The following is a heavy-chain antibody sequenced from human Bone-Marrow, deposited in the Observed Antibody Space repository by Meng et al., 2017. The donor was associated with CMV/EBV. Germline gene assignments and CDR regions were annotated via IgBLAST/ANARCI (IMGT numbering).Heavy chain of an antibody. J-gene: IGHJ6*02. Sequence: GESLKISCAASGFTFSSYWMSWVRQAPGKGLEWVANRKQDGSEKYYVDSVKGRFTISRDNAKNSLYLQMNSLRAEDTAVYYCARVVPAAMYYYYYGMDVWGQGTTVTVSS. CDR2: RKQDGSEK. V-gene: IGHV3-7*01. CDR3: ARVVPAAMYYYYYGMDV. CDR1: GFTFSSYW. D-gene: IGHD2-2*01.